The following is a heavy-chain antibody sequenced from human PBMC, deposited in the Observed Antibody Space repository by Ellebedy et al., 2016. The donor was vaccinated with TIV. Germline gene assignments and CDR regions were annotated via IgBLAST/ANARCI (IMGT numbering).Heavy chain of an antibody. J-gene: IGHJ4*02. D-gene: IGHD3-16*02. CDR3: AKALNYVWGSYRYYLDY. CDR1: GFTFSSYA. V-gene: IGHV3-23*01. Sequence: GESLKISXAASGFTFSSYAMSWVRQAPGKGLEWVSAISGSGGSTYYADSVKGRFTISRDNSKNTLYLQMNSLRAEDTAVYYCAKALNYVWGSYRYYLDYWGQGTLVTVSS. CDR2: ISGSGGST.